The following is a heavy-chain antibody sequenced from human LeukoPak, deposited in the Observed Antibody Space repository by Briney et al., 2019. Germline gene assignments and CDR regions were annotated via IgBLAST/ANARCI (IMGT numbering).Heavy chain of an antibody. CDR1: GYTFTGYH. V-gene: IGHV1-2*06. J-gene: IGHJ4*02. CDR3: ARDYCSSTSCLFDY. CDR2: INPNSGDT. D-gene: IGHD2-2*01. Sequence: ASVKVSCKASGYTFTGYHMHWVRQAPGQGLEWMGRINPNSGDTNYAQNFQGRVTMTRDTSISTAYMELSRLRSDDTAVSYCARDYCSSTSCLFDYWGQGTLVTVSS.